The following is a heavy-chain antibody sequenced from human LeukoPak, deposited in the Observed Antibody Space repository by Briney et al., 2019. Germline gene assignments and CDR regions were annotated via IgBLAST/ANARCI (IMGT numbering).Heavy chain of an antibody. CDR2: IYHSGST. V-gene: IGHV4-38-2*02. J-gene: IGHJ4*02. CDR1: VYSISSGYY. CDR3: ARGVGITMVVVGKYYFDY. D-gene: IGHD3-22*01. Sequence: SETLSLTCTVSVYSISSGYYWGWIRQPPGKGLEWIGSIYHSGSTYYNPSLKSRVTISVDTSKNQFSLKLSSVTAADTAVYYCARGVGITMVVVGKYYFDYWGQGTLVTVSS.